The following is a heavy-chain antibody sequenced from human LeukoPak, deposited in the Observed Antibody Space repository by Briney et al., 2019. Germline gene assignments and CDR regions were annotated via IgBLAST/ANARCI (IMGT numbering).Heavy chain of an antibody. V-gene: IGHV3-43*01. J-gene: IGHJ4*02. CDR1: GFTFDDYT. Sequence: HPGGSLRLSCAASGFTFDDYTMHWVRQAPGKGLEWVSLISWDGGSTYYADSVKGRFTISRDNSKNSLYLQMNSLRTEDTALYYCAKDSRGYSYGYRGVFGFDYWGQGTLVTVSS. D-gene: IGHD5-18*01. CDR3: AKDSRGYSYGYRGVFGFDY. CDR2: ISWDGGST.